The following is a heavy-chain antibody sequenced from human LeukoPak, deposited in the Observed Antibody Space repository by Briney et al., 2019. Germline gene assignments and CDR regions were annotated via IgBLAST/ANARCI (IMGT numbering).Heavy chain of an antibody. J-gene: IGHJ4*02. CDR1: GFTFSSYA. V-gene: IGHV3-23*01. CDR2: ISGSGGST. Sequence: PGGSLRLSCAASGFTFSSYAMSRVRQAPGKGLEWVSAISGSGGSTYYADSVKGRFTISRDNSKNTLYLQMNSLRAEDTAVYYCANPPTYYYDSSGFDYWGQGTLVTVSS. CDR3: ANPPTYYYDSSGFDY. D-gene: IGHD3-22*01.